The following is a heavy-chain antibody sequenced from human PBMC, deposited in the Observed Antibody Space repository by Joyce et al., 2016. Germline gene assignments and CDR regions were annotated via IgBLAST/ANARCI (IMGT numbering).Heavy chain of an antibody. CDR1: GFIFDDYT. CDR3: AKDKYMRSSRESHFHH. Sequence: EVQLVDSGGVVVQPGGSLRLSCAASGFIFDDYTMFWVRQPPGKGVEWVSLITWDAGSIYYVDSVKDRFTISRDNSKNSLFLQINSLKTEDTALYYCAKDKYMRSSRESHFHHWGQGTPVIVSS. J-gene: IGHJ1*01. V-gene: IGHV3-43*01. D-gene: IGHD6-6*01. CDR2: ITWDAGSI.